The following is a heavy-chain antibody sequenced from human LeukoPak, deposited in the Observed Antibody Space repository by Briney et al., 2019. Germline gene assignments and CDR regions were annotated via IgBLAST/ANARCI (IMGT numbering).Heavy chain of an antibody. V-gene: IGHV3-72*01. CDR2: SRNKASSYTT. Sequence: GGSLRLSCAASGFKFSDHYIDWVRQAPGKGLEWVGRSRNKASSYTTEYGASVEGRFTISRDVSESSVYLQMNRLRSEDTAVYYCGRIAINANXGMDVWGQGTXVTVX. CDR3: GRIAINANXGMDV. J-gene: IGHJ6*02. D-gene: IGHD1/OR15-1a*01. CDR1: GFKFSDHY.